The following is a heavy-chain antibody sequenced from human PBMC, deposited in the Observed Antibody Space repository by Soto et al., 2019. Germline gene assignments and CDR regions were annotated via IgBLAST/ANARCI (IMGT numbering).Heavy chain of an antibody. CDR3: AGPVGGYGYYYGMDV. J-gene: IGHJ6*02. CDR2: IIPIFGTA. V-gene: IGHV1-69*01. D-gene: IGHD5-12*01. CDR1: GGTFSSYA. Sequence: QVQLVQSGAEVKKPGSSVKVSCNASGGTFSSYAISWVRQAPGQGLEWMGGIIPIFGTANYAQKFQGRVTITADESTSTAYMERSSLRSEDTAVYDGAGPVGGYGYYYGMDVWGQGTTVTVSS.